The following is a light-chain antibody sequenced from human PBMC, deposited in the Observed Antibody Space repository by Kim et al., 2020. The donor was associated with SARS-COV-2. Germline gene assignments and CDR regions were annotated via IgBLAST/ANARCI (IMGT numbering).Light chain of an antibody. J-gene: IGLJ3*02. Sequence: GQSITISRSGTSAHIGGHHYVSWYEQHPGQAPKLMFYDVRNRPSGVSNRFSASKSGNTASLTISVLQAEDEGDYYCISYTSSSTLVFGGGTQLTVL. V-gene: IGLV2-14*03. CDR3: ISYTSSSTLV. CDR2: DVR. CDR1: SAHIGGHHY.